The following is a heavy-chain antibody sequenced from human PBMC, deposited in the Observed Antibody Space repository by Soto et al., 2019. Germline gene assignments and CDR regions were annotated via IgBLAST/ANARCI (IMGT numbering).Heavy chain of an antibody. CDR3: VSTRLRIAFDI. CDR1: GYTVTGYD. Sequence: QVQLVQSGAEVKKPGASVKVSCKASGYTVTGYDINWVRQAPGQGLEWMGWMNPNTGYTANAQKFQGRVTMTRTISISTVYMEFSSLSSEDTAVYYCVSTRLRIAFDIWGQVTIVAVAS. D-gene: IGHD2-21*02. V-gene: IGHV1-8*02. CDR2: MNPNTGYT. J-gene: IGHJ3*02.